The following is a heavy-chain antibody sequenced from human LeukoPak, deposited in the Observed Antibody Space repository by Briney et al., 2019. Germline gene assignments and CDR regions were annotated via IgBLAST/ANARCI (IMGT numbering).Heavy chain of an antibody. CDR3: AKWGGEREVVVWVRFDY. D-gene: IGHD2-2*01. V-gene: IGHV3-23*01. CDR1: GFTFSSYS. Sequence: PGGSLRLSCAASGFTFSSYSMNWVRQAPGKGLEWVSAISGSGGSTYYADSVKGRFTISRDNSKNTLYLQMNSLRAEDTAVYYCAKWGGEREVVVWVRFDYWGQGTLVTVSS. J-gene: IGHJ4*02. CDR2: ISGSGGST.